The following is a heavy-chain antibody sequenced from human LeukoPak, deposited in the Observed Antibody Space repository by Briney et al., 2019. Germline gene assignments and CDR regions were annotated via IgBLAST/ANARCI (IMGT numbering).Heavy chain of an antibody. CDR3: AKEPGVSQDYYYFYYMDV. D-gene: IGHD3-10*01. CDR2: ISSSSSYI. Sequence: GGSLRLSCAASGFTFSSYSMNWVRQAPGKGVEWVSSISSSSSYIYYVDSVKGRFTISRDNAKNSLYLQMNSLRAEDTAVYYCAKEPGVSQDYYYFYYMDVWGKGTTVTISS. J-gene: IGHJ6*03. CDR1: GFTFSSYS. V-gene: IGHV3-21*01.